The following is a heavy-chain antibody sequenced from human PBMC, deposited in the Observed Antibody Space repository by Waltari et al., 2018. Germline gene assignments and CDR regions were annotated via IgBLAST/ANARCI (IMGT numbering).Heavy chain of an antibody. D-gene: IGHD3-10*02. CDR3: ARPMFPTADWFDP. V-gene: IGHV1-46*01. CDR2: IHTSGGHT. J-gene: IGHJ5*02. CDR1: GYTFTRYY. Sequence: QVQLVQSGAEVKKPGAAVNISCQASGYTFTRYYVYWVRQAPGQGLEWMGMIHTSGGHTNYAQKFQGRVSMSRDTSTSTVYMELSNLGSEDTAVYFCARPMFPTADWFDPWGQGTLVTVSS.